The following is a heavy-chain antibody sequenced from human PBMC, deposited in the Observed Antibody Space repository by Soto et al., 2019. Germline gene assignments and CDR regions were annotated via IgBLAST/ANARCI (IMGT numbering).Heavy chain of an antibody. Sequence: QGQRVQSGVEVKKPGASVKVSCSASGNTFTNFGVTWVRQAPGQGLAWMGWISPYTDDPSYAQKFQGRVTMTIDASTNTAYLDLRSLTSDDTAVDYCARVIAGAEAWFHPWGQGTLVTVSS. J-gene: IGHJ5*02. CDR3: ARVIAGAEAWFHP. V-gene: IGHV1-18*01. CDR1: GNTFTNFG. D-gene: IGHD6-13*01. CDR2: ISPYTDDP.